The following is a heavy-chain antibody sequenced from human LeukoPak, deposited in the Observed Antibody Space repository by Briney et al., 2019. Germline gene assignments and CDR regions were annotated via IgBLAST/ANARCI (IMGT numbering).Heavy chain of an antibody. D-gene: IGHD2-2*02. CDR1: GGSFSGYY. CDR3: ASSRSDIVVVPAAIGGY. Sequence: SETLSLTCAVYGGSFSGYYWSWIRQPPGEGLEWIGEIYHSGSTNYNPSLKSRVTISVDTSKNQFSLKLSSVTAADTAVYYCASSRSDIVVVPAAIGGYWGQGTLVTVSS. J-gene: IGHJ4*02. V-gene: IGHV4-34*01. CDR2: IYHSGST.